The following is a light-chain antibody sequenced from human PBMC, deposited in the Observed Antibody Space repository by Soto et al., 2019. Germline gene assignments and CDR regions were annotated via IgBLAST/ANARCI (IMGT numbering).Light chain of an antibody. CDR2: AAS. CDR3: QKYNSPALT. J-gene: IGKJ4*01. V-gene: IGKV1-27*01. Sequence: DIQMTQSPSSLSASLGDRVTITCRASQGIGVYLAWFRQKPEYVPKLLIYAASTLQSGVPSRFSGSGSGADFTLTISSLQTEDVATYYYQKYNSPALTFGGGSKVEGK. CDR1: QGIGVY.